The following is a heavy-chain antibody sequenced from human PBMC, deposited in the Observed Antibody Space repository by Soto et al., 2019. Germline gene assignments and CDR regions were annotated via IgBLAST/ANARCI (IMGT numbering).Heavy chain of an antibody. J-gene: IGHJ4*02. CDR1: GFTFSSYA. CDR3: AKDRDYARNFDY. V-gene: IGHV3-23*01. CDR2: ISGSGGST. D-gene: IGHD4-17*01. Sequence: EVQLLESGGGLVQPGGSLRLSCAASGFTFSSYAMSWVRQAPGKGLEWVSAISGSGGSTYYADSVKGRFTISRDNSKNTLYLQMNSLRSEDTAVYYCAKDRDYARNFDYWGQGTLVTVSS.